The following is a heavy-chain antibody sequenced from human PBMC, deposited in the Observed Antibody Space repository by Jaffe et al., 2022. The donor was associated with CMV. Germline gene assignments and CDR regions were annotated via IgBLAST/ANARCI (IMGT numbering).Heavy chain of an antibody. J-gene: IGHJ6*02. Sequence: QVQLVESGGGVVQPGRSLRLSCAASGFTFSSYGMHWVRQAPGKGLEWVAVISYDGSNKYYADSVKGRFTISRDNSKNTLYLQMNSLRAEDTAVYYCAKDPGGEQVVTTKQDYYYGMDVWGQGTTVTVSS. D-gene: IGHD3-22*01. CDR1: GFTFSSYG. CDR3: AKDPGGEQVVTTKQDYYYGMDV. CDR2: ISYDGSNK. V-gene: IGHV3-30*18.